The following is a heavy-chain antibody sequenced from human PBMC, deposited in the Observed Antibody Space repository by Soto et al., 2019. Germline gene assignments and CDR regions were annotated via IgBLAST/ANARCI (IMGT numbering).Heavy chain of an antibody. CDR1: GYTFTRYN. CDR2: INPSSGST. Sequence: QVQLVQSGAEVKKPGASVKVSCKASGYTFTRYNMHWVRQAPGQGLEWMAIINPSSGSTYYVQKFEGRVTLTRETSTSTVYMELSSLRSEDPAVYYCARVKGGGSEYGFDYWGQGTLVTVSS. J-gene: IGHJ4*02. CDR3: ARVKGGGSEYGFDY. V-gene: IGHV1-46*01. D-gene: IGHD2-15*01.